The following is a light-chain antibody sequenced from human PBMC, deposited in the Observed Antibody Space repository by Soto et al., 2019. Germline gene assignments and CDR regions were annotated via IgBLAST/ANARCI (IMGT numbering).Light chain of an antibody. Sequence: QSALTQPRSVSGSPGQSVTVSCTGTSSDVGDYDFVSWFQQRPGKAPKLMIYDVSKRPSGVPDRFSGSKSGNTASLTISGLQTDDEADYYCCSYAGTYSYVFGPGTKVTVL. V-gene: IGLV2-11*01. CDR2: DVS. J-gene: IGLJ1*01. CDR1: SSDVGDYDF. CDR3: CSYAGTYSYV.